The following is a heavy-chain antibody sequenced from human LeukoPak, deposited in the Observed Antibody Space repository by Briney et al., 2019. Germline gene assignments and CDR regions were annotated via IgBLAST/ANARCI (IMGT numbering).Heavy chain of an antibody. CDR1: GFTFSSYG. CDR2: IWYDGSNK. V-gene: IGHV3-33*01. J-gene: IGHJ6*02. D-gene: IGHD2-2*01. CDR3: ARDRCSSTSCYPLYYYYGMDV. Sequence: GRSLRLSCAASGFTFSSYGMHWVRQAPGKGLEWVAVIWYDGSNKYYADSVKGRFTISRDNSKNTLYLQMNSLRAEDTAVYYCARDRCSSTSCYPLYYYYGMDVWGQGTTATVSS.